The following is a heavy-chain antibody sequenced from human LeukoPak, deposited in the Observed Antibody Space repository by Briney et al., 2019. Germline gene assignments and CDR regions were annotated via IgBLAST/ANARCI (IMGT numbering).Heavy chain of an antibody. CDR3: AGKRGLLPFNY. CDR2: ISSSSTI. V-gene: IGHV3-48*04. J-gene: IGHJ4*02. CDR1: GFTFSSYS. D-gene: IGHD2-15*01. Sequence: GGSLRLSCAASGFTFSSYSMNWVRQAPGKGLEWVSYISSSSTIYYADSVKGRFTISRDNAKNSLYLQMNSLRAEDTAVYYCAGKRGLLPFNYWGQGTLVTVSS.